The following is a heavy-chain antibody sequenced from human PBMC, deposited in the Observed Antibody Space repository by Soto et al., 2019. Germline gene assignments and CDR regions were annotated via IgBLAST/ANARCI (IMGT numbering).Heavy chain of an antibody. J-gene: IGHJ4*02. V-gene: IGHV1-69*01. Sequence: QVQLVQSGAEVKKPGYSVKVSCKASGGTFSSYAISWVRQAPGQGLEWMGGIIPIFGTANYAQKFQRRVTITADESTSTAYMELSSLRSEDTAVYYCARRSSSFYYFDYWGQGTLVTVSS. CDR2: IIPIFGTA. CDR3: ARRSSSFYYFDY. CDR1: GGTFSSYA. D-gene: IGHD6-13*01.